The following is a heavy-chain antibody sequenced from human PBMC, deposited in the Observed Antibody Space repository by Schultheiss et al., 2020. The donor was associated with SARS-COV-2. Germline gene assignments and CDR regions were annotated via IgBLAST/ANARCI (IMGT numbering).Heavy chain of an antibody. D-gene: IGHD5-12*01. J-gene: IGHJ5*02. CDR1: GGSFSDYY. CDR3: ARLGGRSGYSPIGCFDP. CDR2: IYYSGST. Sequence: SETLSLTCAVFGGSFSDYYWSWIRQPPGKGLEWIGSIYYSGSTYYNPSLKSRVTISVDTSKNQFSLKLSSVTAADTAVYYCARLGGRSGYSPIGCFDPWGQGTLVTVSS. V-gene: IGHV4-34*01.